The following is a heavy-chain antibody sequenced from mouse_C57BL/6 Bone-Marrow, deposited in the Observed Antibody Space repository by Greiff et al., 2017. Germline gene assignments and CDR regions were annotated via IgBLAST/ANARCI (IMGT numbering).Heavy chain of an antibody. CDR3: ANLWLRRRRFAY. CDR1: GYTFPSYG. D-gene: IGHD2-2*01. CDR2: IYPRSGNT. J-gene: IGHJ3*01. Sequence: VQLVESGAELARPGASVKLSCKASGYTFPSYGISWVKQRTGQGLEWIGEIYPRSGNTYYNEKFKGKATLTADKSSSTAYMELRSLTSEDSAVYFCANLWLRRRRFAYWGSGTLVTVSA. V-gene: IGHV1-81*01.